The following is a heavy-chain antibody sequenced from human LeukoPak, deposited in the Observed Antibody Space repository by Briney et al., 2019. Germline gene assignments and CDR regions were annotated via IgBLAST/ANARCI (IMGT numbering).Heavy chain of an antibody. CDR3: ARGRGVRGVIITFGWFDP. CDR1: GYTFTSYD. CDR2: MNPNSGNT. D-gene: IGHD3-10*01. J-gene: IGHJ5*02. V-gene: IGHV1-8*01. Sequence: GASVKVSCKASGYTFTSYDINWVRQATGQGLEWMGWMNPNSGNTGYAQKFQGRVTMTRNTSISTAYMELSSLRSEDTAVYYCARGRGVRGVIITFGWFDPWGQGTLVTVSS.